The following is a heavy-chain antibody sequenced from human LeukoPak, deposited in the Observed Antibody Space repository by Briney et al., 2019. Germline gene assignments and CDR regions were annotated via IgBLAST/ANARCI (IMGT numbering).Heavy chain of an antibody. V-gene: IGHV1-2*02. CDR1: GYTFTNYY. CDR2: INPNSGGT. CDR3: ARRGVQWLDYFDY. Sequence: ASVKVSCKASGYTFTNYYIHWVRQAPGQGLEWMAWINPNSGGTNYQGRVTMTRDTSISTAYMELSSLRSDDAAVFYCARRGVQWLDYFDYWGQGTLVTVSS. D-gene: IGHD6-19*01. J-gene: IGHJ4*02.